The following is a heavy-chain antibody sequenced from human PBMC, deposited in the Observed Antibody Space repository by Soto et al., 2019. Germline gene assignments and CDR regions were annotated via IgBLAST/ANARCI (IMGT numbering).Heavy chain of an antibody. Sequence: SETLSLTCAVSCGSISSSNWWSWVRHPPGKGLEWIGEMYHSGSTNHNPSLKSRVTISVDKSKNQFSLKLSSVTAADTAVYYCARAHCSGGSCYSVQHWFYPWGQGTLVTVS. CDR1: CGSISSSNW. J-gene: IGHJ5*02. CDR3: ARAHCSGGSCYSVQHWFYP. CDR2: MYHSGST. D-gene: IGHD2-15*01. V-gene: IGHV4-4*02.